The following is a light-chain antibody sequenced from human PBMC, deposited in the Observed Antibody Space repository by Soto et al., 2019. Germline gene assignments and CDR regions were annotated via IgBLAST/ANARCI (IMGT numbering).Light chain of an antibody. V-gene: IGKV1-33*01. Sequence: DIQMTQSPSSLSASIGDRVTITCQASQDITTNLNWYQQKPGKAPKLLIYDASNLETGVPSRFSGSGSGTDFTFTISSLQPEDIATYYCQQYDNLVTFGQGTRLEIK. CDR2: DAS. CDR1: QDITTN. J-gene: IGKJ5*01. CDR3: QQYDNLVT.